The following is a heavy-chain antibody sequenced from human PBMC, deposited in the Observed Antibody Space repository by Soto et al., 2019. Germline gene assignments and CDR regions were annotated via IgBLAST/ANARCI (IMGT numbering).Heavy chain of an antibody. CDR3: AREGGVSGWYWGGDY. J-gene: IGHJ4*02. D-gene: IGHD6-19*01. CDR1: GFTFSSFP. V-gene: IGHV3-30-3*01. CDR2: ISYDGSNK. Sequence: PGGSLRLSCAASGFTFSSFPMHWVRQAPGKGLERVALISYDGSNKYYADSVKGRFTISRDNSKNTPYLQMNSLRAEDTALYYCAREGGVSGWYWGGDYWGQGTPVTVSS.